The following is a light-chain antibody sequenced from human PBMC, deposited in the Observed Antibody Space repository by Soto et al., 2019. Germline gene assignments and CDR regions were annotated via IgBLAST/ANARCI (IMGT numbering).Light chain of an antibody. J-gene: IGLJ2*01. Sequence: QSVLTQPPSVSEAPRQRVTISCSGSSSNIGNNAVNWYQQLPGKAPKLLIYGNSNRPSGVPDQFSGSKSGTSASLVITGLQAEDEADYYCQSYDSSLSGVVFGGGTKLTVL. V-gene: IGLV1-40*01. CDR1: SSNIGNNA. CDR2: GNS. CDR3: QSYDSSLSGVV.